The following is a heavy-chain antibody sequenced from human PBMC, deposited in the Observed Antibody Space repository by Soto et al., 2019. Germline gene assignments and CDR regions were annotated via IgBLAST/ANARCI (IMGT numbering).Heavy chain of an antibody. V-gene: IGHV3-30-3*01. J-gene: IGHJ5*02. D-gene: IGHD2-15*01. CDR1: GFTFSSYA. CDR3: ARAPRGPVVVVAATGWGWFDP. Sequence: GGSLRLSCAASGFTFSSYAMHWVRQAPGKGLEWVAVISYDGSNKYYADSVKGRFTISRDNSKNTLYLQMNSLRAEDTAVYYCARAPRGPVVVVAATGWGWFDPWGQGTLVTVSS. CDR2: ISYDGSNK.